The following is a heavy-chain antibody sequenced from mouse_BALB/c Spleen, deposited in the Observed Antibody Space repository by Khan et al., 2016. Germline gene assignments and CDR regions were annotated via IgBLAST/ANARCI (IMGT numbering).Heavy chain of an antibody. J-gene: IGHJ2*01. CDR1: GDSITSGY. Sequence: EVQLVESGPSLVKPSQTLSLTCSVTGDSITSGYWNWIRKFPGNKLEYMGYISYSGSTYYNPSLKSRISITRDTSKSQYYLQLNSVTTEEIARYYCAGYYGHFFDYWGQGTTLTVSS. V-gene: IGHV3-8*02. CDR3: AGYYGHFFDY. CDR2: ISYSGST. D-gene: IGHD1-1*02.